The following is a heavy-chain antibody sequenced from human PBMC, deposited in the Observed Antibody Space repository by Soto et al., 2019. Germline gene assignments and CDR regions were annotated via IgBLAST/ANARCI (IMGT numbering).Heavy chain of an antibody. CDR3: ARAGTIYSIWSQSSGPNYDAFDI. J-gene: IGHJ3*02. Sequence: GASVKVSCKASGYTFTSYGISWVRQAPGQGLEWMGWISAYNGNTNYAQKLQGRVTMTTDTSTSTAYMELRSLRSDDTAVYYCARAGTIYSIWSQSSGPNYDAFDISGQGTMVPVSS. D-gene: IGHD6-19*01. CDR1: GYTFTSYG. V-gene: IGHV1-18*01. CDR2: ISAYNGNT.